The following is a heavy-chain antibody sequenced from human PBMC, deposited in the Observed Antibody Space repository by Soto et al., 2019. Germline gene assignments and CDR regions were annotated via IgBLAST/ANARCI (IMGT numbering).Heavy chain of an antibody. CDR2: ISGSGGST. D-gene: IGHD2-2*03. CDR3: VDPYFFDY. Sequence: GGSLRLSCAASGFTFSSFAMSWVRQAPGKGLDWVSAISGSGGSTYYADSVKGRFTISRDNAKNTLYLQMNSLRAEDTALYYCVDPYFFDYWGQGTLVTVSS. CDR1: GFTFSSFA. V-gene: IGHV3-23*01. J-gene: IGHJ4*02.